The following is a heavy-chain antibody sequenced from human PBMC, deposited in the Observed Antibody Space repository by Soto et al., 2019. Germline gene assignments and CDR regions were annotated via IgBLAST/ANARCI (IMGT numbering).Heavy chain of an antibody. D-gene: IGHD6-19*01. V-gene: IGHV1-3*01. J-gene: IGHJ6*02. CDR1: GYTFTSYA. CDR3: AREQWLVHGGHYYYGMDV. CDR2: INAGNGNT. Sequence: GASVKVSCKASGYTFTSYAMHWVRQAPGQRLEWMGWINAGNGNTKYSQKFQGRVTITRDTSASTAYMELSSLRSEDTAVYYCAREQWLVHGGHYYYGMDVWGQGTTVTVSS.